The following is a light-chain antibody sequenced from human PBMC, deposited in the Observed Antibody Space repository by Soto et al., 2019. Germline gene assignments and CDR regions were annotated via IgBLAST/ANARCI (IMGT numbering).Light chain of an antibody. CDR2: EVT. CDR1: SSDVGGYNF. V-gene: IGLV2-14*01. CDR3: SSYTSRGTLV. Sequence: QSALTQPASVSGSPGQSITISCTGTSSDVGGYNFVSWYQQHPGKAPKLMTYEVTNRPSGVSNRFSGSKSANTASLTISGLQAEDEADYYCSSYTSRGTLVFGGGTKVTVL. J-gene: IGLJ2*01.